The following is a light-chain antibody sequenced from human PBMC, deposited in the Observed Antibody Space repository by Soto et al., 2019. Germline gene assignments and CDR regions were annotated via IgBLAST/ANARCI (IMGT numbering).Light chain of an antibody. Sequence: IGLTKSPGLLSVSPGERATLSCRASESIGNNLAWYQQKPGQAPGLLIYGASSRATGIPARFSGSGSGTEFTLTISSLEPEDFAVYYCQQRSNWPTFGGGAKVDI. CDR3: QQRSNWPT. CDR1: ESIGNN. J-gene: IGKJ4*01. CDR2: GAS. V-gene: IGKV3-15*01.